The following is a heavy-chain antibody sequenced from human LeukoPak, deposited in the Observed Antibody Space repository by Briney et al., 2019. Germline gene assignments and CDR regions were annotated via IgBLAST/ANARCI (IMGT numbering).Heavy chain of an antibody. CDR3: ARFRAGYCSGASCYDSFDI. CDR2: IYPADSDT. CDR1: ECSVTNYW. V-gene: IGHV5-51*01. Sequence: GESPEISLKGSECSVTNYWIGRVRQMPGKGLEWMGIIYPADSDTRYSPSFKGQVTISADKSITTAFLQWSSLKASDTAMYYCARFRAGYCSGASCYDSFDIWGQGTMVTVSS. D-gene: IGHD2-15*01. J-gene: IGHJ3*02.